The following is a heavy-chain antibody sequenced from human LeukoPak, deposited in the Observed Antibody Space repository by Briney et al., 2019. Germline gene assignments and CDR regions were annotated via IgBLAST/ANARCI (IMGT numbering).Heavy chain of an antibody. Sequence: GGSLRLSCAASGFTFDIYAMRWVRQAPGKGLEWVSGISWNSGSIGYADSVKGRFTISRDNAKNSLYLQMNSLRAEDTALYYCAKDMGDILTGYYWGAGMDVWGQGTTVTVSS. CDR3: AKDMGDILTGYYWGAGMDV. J-gene: IGHJ6*02. CDR2: ISWNSGSI. D-gene: IGHD3-9*01. V-gene: IGHV3-9*01. CDR1: GFTFDIYA.